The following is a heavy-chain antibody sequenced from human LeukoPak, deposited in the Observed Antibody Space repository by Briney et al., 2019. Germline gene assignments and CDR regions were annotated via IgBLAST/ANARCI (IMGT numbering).Heavy chain of an antibody. CDR2: IYTSGST. D-gene: IGHD3-9*01. CDR3: ATRNVRYFDWLNAFDI. J-gene: IGHJ3*02. CDR1: GGSISSYY. V-gene: IGHV4-4*07. Sequence: PSETLSLTCTVSGGSISSYYWSWIRQPAGKGLEWIGRIYTSGSTNYNPSLKSRVTMSVDTSKNQFSLKLSSVTAADTAVYYCATRNVRYFDWLNAFDIWGQGTMVTVSS.